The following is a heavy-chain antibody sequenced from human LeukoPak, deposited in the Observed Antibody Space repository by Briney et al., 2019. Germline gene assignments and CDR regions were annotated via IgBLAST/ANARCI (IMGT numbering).Heavy chain of an antibody. CDR1: GYTFIHYF. CDR3: ARDLSSTSNWELDH. D-gene: IGHD7-27*01. Sequence: ASVKVSCKPSGYTFIHYFIHWVRQAPGQGLEWMGRINSDSGGTEYARKFQGRVTMTRDTSITTVYMELSSLTSDDTAVYYCARDLSSTSNWELDHWGQGTLVTVSS. V-gene: IGHV1-2*06. J-gene: IGHJ4*02. CDR2: INSDSGGT.